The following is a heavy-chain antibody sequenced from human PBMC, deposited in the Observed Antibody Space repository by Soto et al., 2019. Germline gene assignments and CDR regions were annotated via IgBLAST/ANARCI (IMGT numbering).Heavy chain of an antibody. CDR3: AKDNGSGSYFDY. CDR2: ISGSGGST. Sequence: EVQLLESGGGLVQPGGSLRLSCAASGFTFSDYAMNWVRQAPGKGLEWVSAISGSGGSTYYAASVKGRFTISRDNSKNTLFLQMNSLGAEDTDVYYCAKDNGSGSYFDYWGQGTLVTVSS. V-gene: IGHV3-23*01. J-gene: IGHJ4*02. CDR1: GFTFSDYA. D-gene: IGHD3-10*01.